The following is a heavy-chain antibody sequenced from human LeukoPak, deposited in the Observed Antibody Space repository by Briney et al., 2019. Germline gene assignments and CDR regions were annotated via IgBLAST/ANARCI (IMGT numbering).Heavy chain of an antibody. CDR3: ARDYCSSTSCYLDY. V-gene: IGHV1-2*04. CDR1: GYTFTGYY. J-gene: IGHJ4*02. CDR2: INPNSGGT. Sequence: ASVKVSCKASGYTFTGYYVHWVRQAPGQGLEWMGWINPNSGGTNYAQKFQGWVTMTRDTSISTAYMEPSRLRSEDTAVYYCARDYCSSTSCYLDYWGQGTLVTVSS. D-gene: IGHD2-2*01.